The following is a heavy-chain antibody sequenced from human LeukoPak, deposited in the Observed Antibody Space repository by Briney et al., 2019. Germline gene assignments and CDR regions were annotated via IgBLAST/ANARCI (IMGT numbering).Heavy chain of an antibody. V-gene: IGHV3-74*01. J-gene: IGHJ3*02. Sequence: GGSLRLSCAASGFTFSSYWMHWVRQAPGKGLVWVSRINSDGSSTSYADSVKGRFTISRDNAKNSLYLQMNSLRAEDTAVYYCARGGYTYDRAFDIWGQGTLVTVSS. CDR1: GFTFSSYW. CDR2: INSDGSST. D-gene: IGHD6-13*01. CDR3: ARGGYTYDRAFDI.